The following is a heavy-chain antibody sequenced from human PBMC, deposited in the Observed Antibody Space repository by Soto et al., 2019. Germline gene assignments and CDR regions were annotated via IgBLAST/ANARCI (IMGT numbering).Heavy chain of an antibody. Sequence: GGSLRLSCGASGFNFDDYSMHWVRQAPGKGLEWVSLITWNGGSTYYADFVKGRFTISRDNSKNYLYLQMNSLRSEDTAVYYCAKDTSKSAGLDHWGRGTLVTVSS. CDR3: AKDTSKSAGLDH. V-gene: IGHV3-43*01. CDR1: GFNFDDYS. J-gene: IGHJ4*02. CDR2: ITWNGGST.